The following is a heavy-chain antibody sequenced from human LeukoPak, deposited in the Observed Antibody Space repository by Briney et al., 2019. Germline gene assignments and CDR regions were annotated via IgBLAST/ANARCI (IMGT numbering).Heavy chain of an antibody. Sequence: GASVKVSCKASGYTFTSYGISWVRQAPGQGLEWMGWISAYNGNTNYAQKLQGRVTMTTDTSTGTAYMELRSLRSDDTAVYYCARAVPYYYDSSGYYYGAPWGYWGQGTLVTVSS. CDR1: GYTFTSYG. D-gene: IGHD3-22*01. V-gene: IGHV1-18*01. CDR2: ISAYNGNT. CDR3: ARAVPYYYDSSGYYYGAPWGY. J-gene: IGHJ4*02.